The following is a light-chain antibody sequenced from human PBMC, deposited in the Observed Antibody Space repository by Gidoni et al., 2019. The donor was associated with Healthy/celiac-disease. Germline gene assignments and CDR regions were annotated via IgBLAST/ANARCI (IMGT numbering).Light chain of an antibody. CDR3: AAWDDSFNWV. V-gene: IGLV1-44*01. Sequence: PELTQPPSASGKAGHRVTSSCSGSSSNIGSHTVNCYQQLPGTAPKLLIYSNNQRPSGVPDRFSGSKSGTSASLAISGLQSEDEADYYCAAWDDSFNWVFGGGTKLTVL. CDR2: SNN. J-gene: IGLJ3*02. CDR1: SSNIGSHT.